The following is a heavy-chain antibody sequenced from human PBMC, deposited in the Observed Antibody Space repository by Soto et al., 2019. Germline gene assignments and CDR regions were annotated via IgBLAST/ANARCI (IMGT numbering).Heavy chain of an antibody. Sequence: GGSLRLSCAASGFTFSSYWMHWVRQAPGKGLVWVSRINSDGSSTSYADSVKGRFTISRDNAKNTLYLQMNSLRAEDTAVYYCAKDDGAAAGYYFDYWGQGTLVTVSS. CDR2: INSDGSST. D-gene: IGHD6-13*01. CDR3: AKDDGAAAGYYFDY. V-gene: IGHV3-74*01. CDR1: GFTFSSYW. J-gene: IGHJ4*02.